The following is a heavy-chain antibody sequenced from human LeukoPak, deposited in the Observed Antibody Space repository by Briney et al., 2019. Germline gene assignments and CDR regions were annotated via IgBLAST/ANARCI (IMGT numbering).Heavy chain of an antibody. V-gene: IGHV4-59*01. CDR3: ARGHYYDSSGYSPYYGMDV. Sequence: PSETLSLTCTVPGGSSRSYYWSWMRQPPGKGRGWRGYIYYSGGTNYNPSLKRGVTISVETSKNQFSLKLSSVTAADAAVYYCARGHYYDSSGYSPYYGMDVWGQGTTVTVSS. D-gene: IGHD3-22*01. J-gene: IGHJ6*02. CDR1: GGSSRSYY. CDR2: IYYSGGT.